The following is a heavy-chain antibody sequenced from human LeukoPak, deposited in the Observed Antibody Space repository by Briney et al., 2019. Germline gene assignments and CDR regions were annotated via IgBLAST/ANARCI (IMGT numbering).Heavy chain of an antibody. V-gene: IGHV4-59*08. CDR2: IFYSGNT. Sequence: SETLSLTCTVSGVFNISYYKLGTRQPPGTGLEWIGYIFYSGNTIYNPSLKSRVTISVDTSKNHFSLRLRSVTAADTAVYYCARLAAISGSEFPVDWGQRTLVTVSS. J-gene: IGHJ4*02. CDR3: ARLAAISGSEFPVD. D-gene: IGHD1-26*01. CDR1: GVFNISYY.